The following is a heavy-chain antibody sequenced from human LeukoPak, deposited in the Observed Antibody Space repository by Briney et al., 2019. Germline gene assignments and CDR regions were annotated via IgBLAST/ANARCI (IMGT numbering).Heavy chain of an antibody. CDR1: GGSISSSSYY. CDR2: IYYSGST. V-gene: IGHV4-39*01. D-gene: IGHD3-3*01. J-gene: IGHJ4*02. CDR3: ARHPREWLRNSSSSPFDY. Sequence: SETLSLACTVSGGSISSSSYYWGWIRQPPGKGLEWIGSIYYSGSTYYNPSLKSRVTISVDTSKNQFSLKLSSVTAADTAVYYCARHPREWLRNSSSSPFDYWGQGTLVTVSS.